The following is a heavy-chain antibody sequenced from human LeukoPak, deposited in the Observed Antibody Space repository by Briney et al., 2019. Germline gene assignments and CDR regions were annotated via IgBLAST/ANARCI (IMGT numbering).Heavy chain of an antibody. Sequence: GGSLRLSCAASGFTFSSYWMHWVRHAPGKGLVWVSRINSDGSSTSYADSVKGRFTISRDNAKNMLYLQMNSLRAEDTAVYYCARDLPWLRGYFDYWGQGTLVTVSS. D-gene: IGHD5-18*01. CDR1: GFTFSSYW. J-gene: IGHJ4*02. CDR2: INSDGSST. CDR3: ARDLPWLRGYFDY. V-gene: IGHV3-74*01.